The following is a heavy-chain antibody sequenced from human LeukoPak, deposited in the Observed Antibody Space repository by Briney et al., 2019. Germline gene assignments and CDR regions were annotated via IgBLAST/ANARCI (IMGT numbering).Heavy chain of an antibody. CDR2: IDHSGST. Sequence: PSETLSLTCAVYGGSFSGYYWSWIRQPPGKGLEWIGEIDHSGSTNYNPSLKSRVTISVDTSKNQFSLKLSSVTAADTAVYYCARENCSGGSCYFWDAFDIWGQGTMVTVSS. V-gene: IGHV4-34*01. CDR3: ARENCSGGSCYFWDAFDI. J-gene: IGHJ3*02. D-gene: IGHD2-15*01. CDR1: GGSFSGYY.